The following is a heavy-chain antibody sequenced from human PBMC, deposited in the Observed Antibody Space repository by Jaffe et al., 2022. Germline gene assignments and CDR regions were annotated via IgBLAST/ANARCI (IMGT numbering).Heavy chain of an antibody. CDR3: ARTVFRYDFWSGPDDAFDI. Sequence: QVQLQESGPGLVKPSGTLSLTCAVSGGSISSSNWWSWVRQPPGKGLEWIGEIYHSGSTNYNPSLKSRVTISVDKSKNQFSLKLSSVTAADTAVYYCARTVFRYDFWSGPDDAFDIWGQGTMVTVSS. V-gene: IGHV4-4*02. J-gene: IGHJ3*02. CDR2: IYHSGST. D-gene: IGHD3-3*01. CDR1: GGSISSSNW.